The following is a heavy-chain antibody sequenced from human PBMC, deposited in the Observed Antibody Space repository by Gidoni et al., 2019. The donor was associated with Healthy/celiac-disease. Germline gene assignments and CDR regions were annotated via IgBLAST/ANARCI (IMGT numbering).Heavy chain of an antibody. CDR1: GFTLSSYW. V-gene: IGHV3-74*01. J-gene: IGHJ6*02. Sequence: EVQLVEYGGGLVQPGGSLRLSCAASGFTLSSYWMHWVRQAPGNGLVWVSRINSDGSSTSYADSVKCRFTSSRDNAKNTLYLQMNSLRAEDTAVYYCASGGGRVECSGGSCYYVYYYYYGMVVWGQGTTVTVSS. CDR3: ASGGGRVECSGGSCYYVYYYYYGMVV. CDR2: INSDGSST. D-gene: IGHD2-15*01.